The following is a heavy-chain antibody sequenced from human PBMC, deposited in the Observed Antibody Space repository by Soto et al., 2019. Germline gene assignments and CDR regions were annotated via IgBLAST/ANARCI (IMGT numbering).Heavy chain of an antibody. D-gene: IGHD3-22*01. CDR3: ARIMSEKRKWLFIRWFDP. CDR1: GGSISSSSYY. V-gene: IGHV4-39*01. J-gene: IGHJ5*02. Sequence: NPSETLSLTCTVSGGSISSSSYYWGWIRQPPGKGLEWIGSIYYSGSTYYNPSLKSRVTISVDTSKNQFSLKLSSVTAADTAVYYCARIMSEKRKWLFIRWFDPWGQGTLVTVSS. CDR2: IYYSGST.